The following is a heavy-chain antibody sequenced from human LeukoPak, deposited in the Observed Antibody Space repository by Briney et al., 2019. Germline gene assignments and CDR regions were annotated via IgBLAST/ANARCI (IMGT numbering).Heavy chain of an antibody. CDR3: ARDTSIPTTLRPSLLHYFDY. Sequence: ASVKVSCKVSGYTLTELSMHWVRQAPGKGLEWMGGFDPEDGETIYAQKFQGRVTITADESTSTAYMELSSLRSEDTAVYYCARDTSIPTTLRPSLLHYFDYWGQGTLVTVSS. CDR2: FDPEDGET. V-gene: IGHV1-24*01. J-gene: IGHJ4*02. D-gene: IGHD1-7*01. CDR1: GYTLTELS.